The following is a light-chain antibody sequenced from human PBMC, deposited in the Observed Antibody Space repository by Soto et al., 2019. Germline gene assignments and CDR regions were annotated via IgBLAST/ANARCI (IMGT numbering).Light chain of an antibody. V-gene: IGKV3-20*01. J-gene: IGKJ5*01. Sequence: EIVLTQSPGTLSLSPGERATLSCRASQSISSSFLAWYQQKVGQAPRLLIYGTSRRATDIPDRFSGSGSGTDFTLTISRLEPEDFAVYYCQQYGSSPRVTFGQGTRLEMK. CDR3: QQYGSSPRVT. CDR2: GTS. CDR1: QSISSSF.